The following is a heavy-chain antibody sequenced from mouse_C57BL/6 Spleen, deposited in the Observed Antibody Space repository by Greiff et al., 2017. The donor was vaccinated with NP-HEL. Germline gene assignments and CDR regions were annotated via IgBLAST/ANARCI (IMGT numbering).Heavy chain of an antibody. V-gene: IGHV1-61*01. D-gene: IGHD1-1*01. J-gene: IGHJ3*01. Sequence: QVQLQQPGAELVRPGSSVKLSCKASGYTFTSYWMDWVKQRPGQGLEWIGNIYPSDSETHYNQKFKDKATLTVDKSSSTAYMQLSSLTSEDSAVYYGASRDYYSSEAWFAYGGQGTLVTVSA. CDR1: GYTFTSYW. CDR2: IYPSDSET. CDR3: ASRDYYSSEAWFAY.